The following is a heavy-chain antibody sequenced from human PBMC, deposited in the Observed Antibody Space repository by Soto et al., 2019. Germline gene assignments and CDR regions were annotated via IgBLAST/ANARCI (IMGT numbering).Heavy chain of an antibody. J-gene: IGHJ5*02. Sequence: SGPTLVNPTQSLTLTCTFSGFSLSTNEVGVGWIRQPPGKALEWLALIYGNDDTRYSPSLKTRLTITKDTSKNKVVLTPTTLHPMDTATYSCARWYYYDSSGPYYHYFDPWGQGNLVTVSS. CDR3: ARWYYYDSSGPYYHYFDP. D-gene: IGHD3-22*01. CDR2: IYGNDDT. V-gene: IGHV2-5*01. CDR1: GFSLSTNEVG.